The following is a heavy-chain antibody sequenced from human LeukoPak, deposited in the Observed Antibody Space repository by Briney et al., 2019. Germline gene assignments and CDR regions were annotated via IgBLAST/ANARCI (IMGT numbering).Heavy chain of an antibody. CDR3: ARLNYGYYYYMDV. Sequence: GGSLRLSCAASGFTFSSYGMHWVRQAPGKGLEWVAVIWYDGSNKYYADSVKGRFTISRDNSKNTLYLQMNSLRAEDTAVYYCARLNYGYYYYMDVWGKGTTVTVSS. J-gene: IGHJ6*03. D-gene: IGHD1-7*01. CDR2: IWYDGSNK. V-gene: IGHV3-33*01. CDR1: GFTFSSYG.